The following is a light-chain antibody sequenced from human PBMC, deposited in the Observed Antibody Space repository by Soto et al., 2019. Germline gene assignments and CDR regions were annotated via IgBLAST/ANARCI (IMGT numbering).Light chain of an antibody. CDR2: EAS. CDR3: QQYDNLPVT. Sequence: DIQMTQSPSSLSASVGDRVTITCQASPAINIYLNWYQQKLGKAPNLLIYEASNLQKGVPSRFTGGGSGTHVTLTINSLQPEDSGTYYCQQYDNLPVTFGPGTKLDI. CDR1: PAINIY. J-gene: IGKJ3*01. V-gene: IGKV1-33*01.